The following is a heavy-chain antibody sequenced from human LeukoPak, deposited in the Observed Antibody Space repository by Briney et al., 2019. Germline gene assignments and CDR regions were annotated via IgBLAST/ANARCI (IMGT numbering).Heavy chain of an antibody. CDR3: AREGGFYRPLDY. Sequence: SETLSLTCGVSGGSVSSTNWWTWIRQPPGKGLEWIGEVHLDGRTNFNPSLKSRLTMAVDLSENHVSLKLTSVTAADTAVYYCAREGGFYRPLDYSGQGTLVTVSS. CDR1: GGSVSSTNW. D-gene: IGHD6-25*01. J-gene: IGHJ4*02. CDR2: VHLDGRT. V-gene: IGHV4-4*02.